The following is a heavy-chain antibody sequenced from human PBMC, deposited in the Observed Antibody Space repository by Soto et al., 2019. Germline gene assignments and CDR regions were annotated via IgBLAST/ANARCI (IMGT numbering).Heavy chain of an antibody. D-gene: IGHD3-16*01. Sequence: SETLSLTCSVSGGSTSSDNYWSWIRQPPGKGLEWIGHIYYSGNTDYNPSLKSRLAISIDTSKNQFSLKLSSVTAADTAVYFCAREGGESSDGLYYFDSWGQGSLVTVYS. CDR3: AREGGESSDGLYYFDS. V-gene: IGHV4-30-4*01. J-gene: IGHJ4*02. CDR2: IYYSGNT. CDR1: GGSTSSDNY.